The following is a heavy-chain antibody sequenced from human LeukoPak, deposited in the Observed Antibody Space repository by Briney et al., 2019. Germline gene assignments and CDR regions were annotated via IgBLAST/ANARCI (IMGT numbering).Heavy chain of an antibody. J-gene: IGHJ4*02. D-gene: IGHD6-6*01. CDR1: GGTFNNYA. CDR2: IIPIFGTA. CDR3: ASGEQLVLFDY. V-gene: IGHV1-69*13. Sequence: GASVKVSCKASGGTFNNYAIRWVRQAPGQGREWMGGIIPIFGTANYAQKFQGRVTITADESTSTAYMELSSLRSDDTAVYYCASGEQLVLFDYWGQGTLVTVSS.